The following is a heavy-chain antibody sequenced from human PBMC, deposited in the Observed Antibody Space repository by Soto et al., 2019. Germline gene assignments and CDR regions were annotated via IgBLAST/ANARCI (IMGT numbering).Heavy chain of an antibody. CDR1: GGSISISDYY. CDR3: ARRAGSIVVPAYS. Sequence: QLQLQESGPGLVKPSETLSLTCTVSGGSISISDYYWVWIRQPPGKGLEWIGSISYSGTYYKPSLKSRFTISVDTPKNQFSLRLGSVTAADTAVYYCARRAGSIVVPAYSWGQGTLVTVSS. D-gene: IGHD6-19*01. V-gene: IGHV4-39*01. CDR2: ISYSGT. J-gene: IGHJ4*02.